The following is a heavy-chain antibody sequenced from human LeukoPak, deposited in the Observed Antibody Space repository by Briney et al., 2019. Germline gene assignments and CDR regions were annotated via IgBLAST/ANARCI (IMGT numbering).Heavy chain of an antibody. V-gene: IGHV4-30-2*01. D-gene: IGHD3-22*01. CDR2: IYHSGST. J-gene: IGHJ4*02. CDR1: GGPISSGGYS. Sequence: SETLSLTCAVSGGPISSGGYSWSWIRQPPGKGLEWIGYIYHSGSTYYNPSLKSRVTISVDRSKNQFSLKLSSVTAADTAVYYCARASYYYDSSGYYAPAHFDYWGQGTLVTVSS. CDR3: ARASYYYDSSGYYAPAHFDY.